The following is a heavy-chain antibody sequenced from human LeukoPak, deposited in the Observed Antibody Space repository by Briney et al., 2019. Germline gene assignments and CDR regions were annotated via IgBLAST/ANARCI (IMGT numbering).Heavy chain of an antibody. CDR3: ARDQAWFGELLFSHDAFDI. J-gene: IGHJ3*02. V-gene: IGHV1-2*02. CDR1: GYTFTVYY. Sequence: GASVKVSCKASGYTFTVYYMHWVRQAPGQGLEWMGWINSNSGGTNYAQKFQGRVTMTRDTSISTAYMELSRLRSDDTAVYYCARDQAWFGELLFSHDAFDIWGQGTMVTVSS. CDR2: INSNSGGT. D-gene: IGHD3-10*01.